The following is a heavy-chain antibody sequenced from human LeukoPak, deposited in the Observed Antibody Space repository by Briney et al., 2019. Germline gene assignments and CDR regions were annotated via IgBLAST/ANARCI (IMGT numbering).Heavy chain of an antibody. CDR3: ARVTGYMTEDYFDY. Sequence: SETLSLTCTVSGGSINSYYWSWIRQPPGKGLEWIGYIYYSGSTNYNPSLKSRVTISVDTSKNQFSLRLSSVTAADTAVYYCARVTGYMTEDYFDYWGQGALITVSS. D-gene: IGHD6-13*01. CDR1: GGSINSYY. J-gene: IGHJ4*02. V-gene: IGHV4-59*01. CDR2: IYYSGST.